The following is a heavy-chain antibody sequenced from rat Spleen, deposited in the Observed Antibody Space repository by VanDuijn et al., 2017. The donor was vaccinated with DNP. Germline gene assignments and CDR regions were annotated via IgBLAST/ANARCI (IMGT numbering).Heavy chain of an antibody. J-gene: IGHJ2*01. CDR1: GFSLTTFG. Sequence: QVQLRESGPGLVQPSQALSLTCTVSGFSLTTFGVSWVRQPPGKGLAWIAAVSGGGSTSYSSALKSRLSISRDTSKSQVFLKMSSLRIEDTAMYFCARWGDYWGQGVMVTVSS. CDR2: VSGGGST. CDR3: ARWGDY. V-gene: IGHV2S12*01.